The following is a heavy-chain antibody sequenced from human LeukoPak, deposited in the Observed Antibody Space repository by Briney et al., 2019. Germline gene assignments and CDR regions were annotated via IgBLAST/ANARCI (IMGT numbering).Heavy chain of an antibody. CDR1: GFTFSSYW. CDR2: IKQDGSEK. J-gene: IGHJ3*02. CDR3: AREGALVSTYYRINTDDAFDI. V-gene: IGHV3-7*01. D-gene: IGHD5/OR15-5a*01. Sequence: HGGSLRLSCAASGFTFSSYWMSWVRQAPGKGLEWVANIKQDGSEKYYVDSVKGRFTISRDNAKNSLYLQMNSLRAEDTAVYYCAREGALVSTYYRINTDDAFDIWGQGTMVTVSS.